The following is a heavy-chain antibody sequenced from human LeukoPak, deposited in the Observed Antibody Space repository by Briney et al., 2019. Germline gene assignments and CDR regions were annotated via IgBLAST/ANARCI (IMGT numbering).Heavy chain of an antibody. CDR3: ARARQWLLADY. V-gene: IGHV4-30-2*01. J-gene: IGHJ4*02. Sequence: SETLSLTCTVSGGSISSGGYYWSWIRQPPGKGLEWIGYIYHSGSTYYNPSLKSRVTISVDTSKNQFSLKLSSVTAADTAVYHCARARQWLLADYWGQGTLVTVSS. D-gene: IGHD6-19*01. CDR1: GGSISSGGYY. CDR2: IYHSGST.